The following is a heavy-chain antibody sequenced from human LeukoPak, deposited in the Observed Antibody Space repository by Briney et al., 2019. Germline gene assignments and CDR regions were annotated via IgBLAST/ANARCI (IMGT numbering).Heavy chain of an antibody. J-gene: IGHJ4*02. D-gene: IGHD2/OR15-2a*01. CDR2: IIPIFTTA. CDR1: GGTFTDYG. V-gene: IGHV1-69*06. CDR3: ASDGGFEYYFDY. Sequence: SVKVSCKSSGGTFTDYGISWVRHAPGQGLEWMGRIIPIFTTANYAQKFQGRVTITADTSTNTAYMELTSLRSEDTAVYYCASDGGFEYYFDYWGQGTLLTVPS.